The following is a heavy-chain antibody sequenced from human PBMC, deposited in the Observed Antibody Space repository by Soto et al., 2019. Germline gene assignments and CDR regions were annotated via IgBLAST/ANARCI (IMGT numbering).Heavy chain of an antibody. CDR1: GFTFKTYE. CDR2: ISGRGSST. J-gene: IGHJ4*02. D-gene: IGHD6-19*01. V-gene: IGHV3-48*03. Sequence: EVQLVESGGGLVQPGESLRLSCAASGFTFKTYEMNWVRQAPGKGLEWVAYISGRGSSTFYADSVKGRFSISRDNDNDYVSLLMNNLRVDDTAVYYCARDRGYNTGWYGGALDFWGQGTLVTVSS. CDR3: ARDRGYNTGWYGGALDF.